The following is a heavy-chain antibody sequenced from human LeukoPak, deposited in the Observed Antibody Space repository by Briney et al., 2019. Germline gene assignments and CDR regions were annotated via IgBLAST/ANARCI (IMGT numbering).Heavy chain of an antibody. J-gene: IGHJ6*03. CDR2: IYSGGST. D-gene: IGHD3-10*01. CDR3: ARDYYGSGSYFYYYYMDV. V-gene: IGHV3-66*02. CDR1: GFTVSSNY. Sequence: GGSPRLSCAASGFTVSSNYMSWVRQAPGKGLEWVSVIYSGGSTYYADSVKGRFTISRDNSKNTLYLQMNSLRAEDTAVYYCARDYYGSGSYFYYYYMDVWGKGTTVTVSS.